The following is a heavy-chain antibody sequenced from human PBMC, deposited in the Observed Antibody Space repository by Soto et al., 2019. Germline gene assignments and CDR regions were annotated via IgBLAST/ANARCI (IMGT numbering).Heavy chain of an antibody. CDR1: GFTFSSDW. J-gene: IGHJ6*02. V-gene: IGHV3-74*01. CDR3: ARERTSKGGMDI. Sequence: GGSLRLSCAASGFTFSSDWMNWVRQSPGKGLEWVSRIISGGTRATYADFVKGRFTITRDNAKNTLYLQMHSLTADDTAVYYCARERTSKGGMDIWGQGTTVTVSS. CDR2: IISGGTRA.